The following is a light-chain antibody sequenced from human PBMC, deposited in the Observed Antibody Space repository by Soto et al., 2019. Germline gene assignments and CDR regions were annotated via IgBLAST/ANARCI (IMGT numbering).Light chain of an antibody. CDR2: KAS. J-gene: IGKJ1*01. V-gene: IGKV1-5*03. CDR1: QSVSNW. Sequence: IQMTQSPSTLSASVGERVTITCRASQSVSNWLAWYQQKPGKAPNLLIYKASSLETGVPSRFSGSGSGTEFTLTISSLQPDDFASYHCQQYKSFWTFGLGTKVDIK. CDR3: QQYKSFWT.